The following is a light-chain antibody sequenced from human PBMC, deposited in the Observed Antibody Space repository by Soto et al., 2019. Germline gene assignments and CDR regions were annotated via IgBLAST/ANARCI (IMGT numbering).Light chain of an antibody. V-gene: IGKV1-39*01. CDR1: QSISSY. J-gene: IGKJ5*01. CDR3: QQSYSTPPIT. CDR2: AAS. Sequence: DIQMTQSPSSLSASVGDRVTITCLSSQSISSYLNWYQQQPGKAPKLLIYAASSLQSGVPSRFSGSGSGTDFTLTISSLQPEDFATYYCQQSYSTPPITLGQGTRLEIK.